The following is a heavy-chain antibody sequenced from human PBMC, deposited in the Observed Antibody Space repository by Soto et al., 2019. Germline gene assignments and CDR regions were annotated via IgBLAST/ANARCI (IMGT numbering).Heavy chain of an antibody. CDR1: GGTFSSYA. CDR2: IIPIFGTA. CDR3: ARASSYYYDTTTPYYFDY. D-gene: IGHD3-22*01. J-gene: IGHJ4*02. Sequence: ASVKVSCTASGGTFSSYAISWVRQAPGQGFEWMGGIIPIFGTANYAQKFQGRVTITADESTSTAYMELSSLRSEDTAVYYCARASSYYYDTTTPYYFDYWGQGTLVTVSS. V-gene: IGHV1-69*13.